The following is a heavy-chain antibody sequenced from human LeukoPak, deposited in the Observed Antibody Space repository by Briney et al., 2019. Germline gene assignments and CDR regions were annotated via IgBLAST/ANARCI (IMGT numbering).Heavy chain of an antibody. J-gene: IGHJ4*02. CDR2: INPNSGGT. Sequence: ASVKVSCKASGYTFTGYFIHWVRQAPGQGLEWMGWINPNSGGTNYAQKFQGRVTMTRDTSIITAYMELSRLTSDDTAVYYCARAPVAGNDYWGQGTLVTVSS. D-gene: IGHD6-19*01. CDR1: GYTFTGYF. V-gene: IGHV1-2*02. CDR3: ARAPVAGNDY.